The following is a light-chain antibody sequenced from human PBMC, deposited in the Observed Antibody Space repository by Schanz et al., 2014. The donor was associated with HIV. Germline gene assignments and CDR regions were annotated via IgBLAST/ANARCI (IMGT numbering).Light chain of an antibody. J-gene: IGLJ3*02. Sequence: QSVLTQPPSVSGAPGQRVTISCTGSSSDIGAGSDVHWYQQLPGTAPKLLIYRDINRPSGVPDRFSGSKSGTSASLAISGLQSADEADYYCAAWGDSLDGWVFGGGTKLTVL. V-gene: IGLV1-40*01. CDR1: SSDIGAGSD. CDR3: AAWGDSLDGWV. CDR2: RDI.